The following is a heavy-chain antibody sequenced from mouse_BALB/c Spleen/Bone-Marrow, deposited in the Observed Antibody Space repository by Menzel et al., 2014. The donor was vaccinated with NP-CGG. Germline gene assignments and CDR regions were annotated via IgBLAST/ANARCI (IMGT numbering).Heavy chain of an antibody. CDR3: ARDGDYRYAWFAY. Sequence: DVMLVESGGGLVKPGGSLKLSCAASGSTFXDYYMYWVRQTPEKRLEWVATISDGGTYTYCPDSVKGRFTIPRDNAKNNLYLQMSSLRSEDTAMYYCARDGDYRYAWFAYWGQGTLVTVSA. D-gene: IGHD2-14*01. V-gene: IGHV5-4*02. CDR1: GSTFXDYY. J-gene: IGHJ3*01. CDR2: ISDGGTYT.